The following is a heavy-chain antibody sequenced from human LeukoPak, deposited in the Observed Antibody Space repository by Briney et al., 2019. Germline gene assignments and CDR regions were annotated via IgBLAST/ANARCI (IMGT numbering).Heavy chain of an antibody. CDR3: ASASLYSSSWYVDY. Sequence: PSETLSLTCTVSGVSISSYYWSWVRQPPGKGLEWVGYIYYSGSTNYNPSLKSRVTISVDTSKNQFSLKLSSVTAADTAVYYCASASLYSSSWYVDYWGQGTLVTVSS. CDR2: IYYSGST. V-gene: IGHV4-59*01. D-gene: IGHD6-13*01. CDR1: GVSISSYY. J-gene: IGHJ4*02.